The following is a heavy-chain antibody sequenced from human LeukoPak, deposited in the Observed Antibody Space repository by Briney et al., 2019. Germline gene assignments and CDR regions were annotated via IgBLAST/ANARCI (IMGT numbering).Heavy chain of an antibody. D-gene: IGHD2-2*01. V-gene: IGHV3-48*01. Sequence: GGSLRLSCAASGFTFSSYALNWVRQAPGKGLEWISYISSSSSTIYYADSVKGRFTISRDNGKNSLSLQMNSLRAEDTAVYYCATYQSLGYWGQGTLVTVSS. CDR1: GFTFSSYA. J-gene: IGHJ4*02. CDR2: ISSSSSTI. CDR3: ATYQSLGY.